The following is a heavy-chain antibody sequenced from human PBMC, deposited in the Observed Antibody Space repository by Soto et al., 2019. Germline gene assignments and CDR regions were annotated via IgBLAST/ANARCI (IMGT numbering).Heavy chain of an antibody. D-gene: IGHD3-3*01. CDR3: ARGYYDFWSGYYMDWFDP. V-gene: IGHV4-38-2*01. Sequence: LTCAVSGYSISSGYYWGWIRQPPGKGLEWIGSIYHSGSTYYNPSLKSRVTISVDTSKNQFSLKLSSVTAADTAVYYCARGYYDFWSGYYMDWFDPWGQGTLVTVSS. CDR2: IYHSGST. J-gene: IGHJ5*02. CDR1: GYSISSGYY.